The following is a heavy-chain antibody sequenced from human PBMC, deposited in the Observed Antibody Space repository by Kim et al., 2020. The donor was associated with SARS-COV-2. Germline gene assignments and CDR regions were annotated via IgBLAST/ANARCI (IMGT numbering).Heavy chain of an antibody. CDR3: AKGPRRVPSFFYS. V-gene: IGHV3-23*01. Sequence: GGSLRLSCEYSGITFGSFAMTWVRQAPGKGLVWVSTVNGGDETTSYADSVKGRFTISRDNFKNAVYLQMSSLSAEDTAIYYCAKGPRRVPSFFYSWGQGT. CDR2: VNGGDETT. J-gene: IGHJ4*02. CDR1: GITFGSFA. D-gene: IGHD1-26*01.